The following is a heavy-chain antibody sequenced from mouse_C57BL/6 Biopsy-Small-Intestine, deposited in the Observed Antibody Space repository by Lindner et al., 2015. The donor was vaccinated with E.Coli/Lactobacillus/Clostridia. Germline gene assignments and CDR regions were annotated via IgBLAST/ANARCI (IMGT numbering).Heavy chain of an antibody. CDR2: IFPGDGDT. CDR3: AGGARFFDV. Sequence: VQLQESGPELVKPGASVKISCQASGYAFSTSWMNWVKQRPGKGLEWIGRIFPGDGDTNYNGKSKGKATLTADKSSSTAYMQLSSLTSEDSAVYYCAGGARFFDVWGTGTTVTVSS. V-gene: IGHV1-82*01. CDR1: GYAFSTSW. J-gene: IGHJ1*03.